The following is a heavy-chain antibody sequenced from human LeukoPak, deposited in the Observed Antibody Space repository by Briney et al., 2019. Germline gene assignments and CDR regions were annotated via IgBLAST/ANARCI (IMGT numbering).Heavy chain of an antibody. Sequence: PSETLSLTCAVYGGSFSGYYWSWIRQPPGKELEWIGEINHSGSTNYNPSLKSRVTISVDTSKNQFSLKLSSVTAADTAVYYCAREGGITMVRGVIRYFDYWGQGTLVTVSS. CDR3: AREGGITMVRGVIRYFDY. CDR2: INHSGST. J-gene: IGHJ4*02. CDR1: GGSFSGYY. D-gene: IGHD3-10*01. V-gene: IGHV4-34*01.